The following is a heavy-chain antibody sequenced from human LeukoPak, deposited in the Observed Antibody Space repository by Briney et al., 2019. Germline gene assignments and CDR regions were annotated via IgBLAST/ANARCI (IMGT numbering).Heavy chain of an antibody. Sequence: ASVKVSCKASGYTFTGYYMHWVRQAPGQGLEWMGWINPNSGGTNYAQKFQGRVTMTRDTSISTAYMELSRLRSDDTAVYYCARDLYDFWSGHPPGRFDPWGQGTLVTVSS. CDR3: ARDLYDFWSGHPPGRFDP. CDR2: INPNSGGT. J-gene: IGHJ5*02. D-gene: IGHD3-3*01. CDR1: GYTFTGYY. V-gene: IGHV1-2*02.